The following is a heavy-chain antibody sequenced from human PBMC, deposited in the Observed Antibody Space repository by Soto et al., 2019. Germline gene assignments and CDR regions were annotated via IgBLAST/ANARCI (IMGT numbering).Heavy chain of an antibody. CDR1: GFILSDCA. CDR2: ISSSSSVI. Sequence: EVQLVESGGGLVQPGGSLRLSCATSGFILSDCAMNWVRQAPGKGLEWVSYISSSSSVIDYADSVKGRFTVSRDNARNSLYLQMNSLRAEDTAVYYCARDLSWGSNGDYYMDVWGKGTTVTVSS. V-gene: IGHV3-48*01. D-gene: IGHD7-27*01. J-gene: IGHJ6*03. CDR3: ARDLSWGSNGDYYMDV.